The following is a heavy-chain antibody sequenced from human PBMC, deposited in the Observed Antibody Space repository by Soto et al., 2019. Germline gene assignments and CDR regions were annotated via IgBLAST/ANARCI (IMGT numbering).Heavy chain of an antibody. CDR3: ARVLSEWELPNGNWFDP. J-gene: IGHJ5*02. CDR1: GYSISSGYY. D-gene: IGHD1-26*01. V-gene: IGHV4-38-2*01. CDR2: IYHSGST. Sequence: SETLSLTCAVSGYSISSGYYWGWIRQPPGKGLEWIGSIYHSGSTYYNPSLKSRVTISVDTSKNQFSLKLSSVTAADTAVYYCARVLSEWELPNGNWFDPWGQGTLVTVSS.